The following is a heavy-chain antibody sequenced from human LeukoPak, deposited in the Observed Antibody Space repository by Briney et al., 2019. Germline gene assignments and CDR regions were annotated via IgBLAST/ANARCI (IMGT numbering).Heavy chain of an antibody. D-gene: IGHD2-15*01. CDR3: ARGIHDSQRKYYFDY. J-gene: IGHJ4*02. Sequence: SETLSLTCAVYGGSFSGYYWSWIRQPPGKGLXXXXEINHSGSTNYNPSLKSRVTISVDTSKNQFSLKLSSVTAADTAVYYCARGIHDSQRKYYFDYWGQGTLVTVSS. CDR2: INHSGST. CDR1: GGSFSGYY. V-gene: IGHV4-34*01.